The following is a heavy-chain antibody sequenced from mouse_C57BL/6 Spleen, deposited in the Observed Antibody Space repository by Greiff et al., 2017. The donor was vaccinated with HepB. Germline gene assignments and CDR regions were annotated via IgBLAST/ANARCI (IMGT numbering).Heavy chain of an antibody. D-gene: IGHD6-1*01. J-gene: IGHJ4*01. CDR3: ARGQPTMDY. CDR1: GYTFTDYY. Sequence: EVQLQQSGPVLVKPGASVKMSCKASGYTFTDYYMNWVKQSHGKSLEWIGVINPYNGGTSYNQKFKGKATLTVDKSSSTAYMELNSLTSEDSAVYYCARGQPTMDYWGQGTSVTVSS. V-gene: IGHV1-19*01. CDR2: INPYNGGT.